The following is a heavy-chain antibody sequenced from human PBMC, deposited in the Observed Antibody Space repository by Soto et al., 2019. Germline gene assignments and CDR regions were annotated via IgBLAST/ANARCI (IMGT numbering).Heavy chain of an antibody. CDR2: TYYTSKWYN. V-gene: IGHV6-1*01. J-gene: IGHJ5*01. CDR1: GDSVSTDMAS. CDR3: ARVIGNSWLDS. Sequence: SQGLSRSSALSGDSVSTDMASCESTRQSASRGLEWLGRTYYTSKWYNDYAVSVKARININPDTSNNQLSLQLNAVTPDDSAVYYCARVIGNSWLDSWGQGTLVTVSS.